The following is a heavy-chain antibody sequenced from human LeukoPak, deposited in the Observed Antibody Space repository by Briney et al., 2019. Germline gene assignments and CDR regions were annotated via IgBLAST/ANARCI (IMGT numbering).Heavy chain of an antibody. J-gene: IGHJ4*02. Sequence: GGSLRLSCAASGAAFSSYSMNWVRQVPGKGLEWVSYISGDGTNIYYADSVKGRFTISRDNAKNSLYLQMNSLRTEDTALYYCAKDGMYDSSGFFDYCGQGTLVTVSS. V-gene: IGHV3-48*04. CDR3: AKDGMYDSSGFFDY. CDR2: ISGDGTNI. D-gene: IGHD3-22*01. CDR1: GAAFSSYS.